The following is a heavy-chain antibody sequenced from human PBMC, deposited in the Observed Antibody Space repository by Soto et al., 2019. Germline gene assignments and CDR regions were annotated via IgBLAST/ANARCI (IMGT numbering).Heavy chain of an antibody. CDR1: GFPFSSYW. J-gene: IGHJ4*02. V-gene: IGHV3-74*01. CDR3: AREYYGLLTGYYNDH. D-gene: IGHD3-9*01. CDR2: ISGDGTTI. Sequence: EVQLVESGGDSGQPGGSLRLSCAASGFPFSSYWMHWVRHTPGKGLEWVSRISGDGTTIYYADSVTGRFTVSRDNAKNTLSLQMSGLGAEDTAVYYCAREYYGLLTGYYNDHWGQGTLVSVSS.